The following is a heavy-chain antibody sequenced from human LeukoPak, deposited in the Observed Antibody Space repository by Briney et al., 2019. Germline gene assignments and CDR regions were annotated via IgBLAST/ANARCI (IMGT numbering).Heavy chain of an antibody. CDR2: ISGSGGST. CDR3: ANPGAVAGTGWFDP. D-gene: IGHD6-19*01. Sequence: PGGSLRLSCAASGFTFSSYAMSWVRQAPGKGLEWVSAISGSGGSTYYADSVKGRFTISRDNSKNTLYLQMNSLRAEDTAVYYCANPGAVAGTGWFDPWGQGTLVTVSS. CDR1: GFTFSSYA. J-gene: IGHJ5*02. V-gene: IGHV3-23*01.